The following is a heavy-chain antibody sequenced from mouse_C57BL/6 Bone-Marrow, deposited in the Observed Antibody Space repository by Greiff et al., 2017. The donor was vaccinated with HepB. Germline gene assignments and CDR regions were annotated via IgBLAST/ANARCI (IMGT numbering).Heavy chain of an antibody. J-gene: IGHJ2*01. CDR1: GFTFSTSG. D-gene: IGHD2-14*01. Sequence: EVKLVESGGDLVRPGGSLKLSCAASGFTFSTSGMSWVRQTPDKRLEWVATINTGGTYTYYADSVRGRFTISKDSAKNTLFLLMNSLKSEDSAIYYCTRDRFDYYFDYWGQGTTLTVS. CDR2: INTGGTYT. V-gene: IGHV5-6*02. CDR3: TRDRFDYYFDY.